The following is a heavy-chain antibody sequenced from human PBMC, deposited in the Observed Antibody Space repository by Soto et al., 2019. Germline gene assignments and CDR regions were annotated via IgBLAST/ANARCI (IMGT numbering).Heavy chain of an antibody. CDR3: AKDSISFNGIYDALDI. J-gene: IGHJ3*02. CDR1: GFTFRNYA. CDR2: LGGGDDI. V-gene: IGHV3-23*01. Sequence: VQLLESGGGWVQPGGSLRLSCEASGFTFRNYAMSWVRQAPGEGPEWVSTLGGGDDIFYADSVKDRFTVSRDNSKNTMYLQMDNLRVEDTAIYFCAKDSISFNGIYDALDIWGQGTVVTVSS. D-gene: IGHD3-3*02.